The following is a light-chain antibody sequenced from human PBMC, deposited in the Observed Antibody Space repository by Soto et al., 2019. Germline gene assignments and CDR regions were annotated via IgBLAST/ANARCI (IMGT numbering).Light chain of an antibody. CDR1: SSDVGGYNY. CDR3: CSYAGSYSI. J-gene: IGLJ2*01. Sequence: QSALTQPSSVSGSPGQSVTISCTGSSSDVGGYNYVSWYQQYPGKVPRLMIYDVSKRPSGVPDRFSGSKSGNTASLTISGLQAEDEADYYCCSYAGSYSIFGGGTKLTVL. V-gene: IGLV2-11*01. CDR2: DVS.